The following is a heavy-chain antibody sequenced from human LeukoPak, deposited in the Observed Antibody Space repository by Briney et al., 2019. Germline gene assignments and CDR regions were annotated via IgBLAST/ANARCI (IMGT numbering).Heavy chain of an antibody. CDR2: IYSDGST. CDR3: ARERGRGRDSPWFDY. D-gene: IGHD1-26*01. V-gene: IGHV3-53*01. J-gene: IGHJ4*02. CDR1: GFVVSGDF. Sequence: GSLRLSCAASGFVVSGDFMSWVRQAPGKGLEWVSVIYSDGSTYYADSVKGRFTISRDNSKNTLDLQMTGLRAEDTAVYYCARERGRGRDSPWFDYWGQGTLVTVSS.